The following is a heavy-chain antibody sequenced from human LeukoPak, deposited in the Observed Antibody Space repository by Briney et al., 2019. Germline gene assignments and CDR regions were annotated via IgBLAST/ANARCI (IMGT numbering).Heavy chain of an antibody. V-gene: IGHV3-9*01. J-gene: IGHJ4*02. D-gene: IGHD3-10*01. CDR3: AKDSRITMVRGAFAY. CDR2: ISGNSGSI. Sequence: GRSLRLSCAASGFTFDDYAMRWVRQAPGKGLEWVSGISGNSGSIGYADSVKGRFTISRDNAKNSLYLQMNSLRAEDTALYYCAKDSRITMVRGAFAYWGQGTLVTVSS. CDR1: GFTFDDYA.